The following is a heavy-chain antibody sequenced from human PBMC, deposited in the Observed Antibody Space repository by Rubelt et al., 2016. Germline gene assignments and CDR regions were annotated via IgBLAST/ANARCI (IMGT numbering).Heavy chain of an antibody. CDR1: GGSISSRSYY. Sequence: QLQLQESGPGLVKPSETLSLTCAVSGGSISSRSYYWGWIRQPPGKGLEWIGEINHSGSTNYNPVLKSRVTISGDTSKNQFSLELSSVTAADTAVYYCARGRLAAAVNFDYWGQGTLVTVSS. V-gene: IGHV4-39*07. J-gene: IGHJ4*02. CDR2: INHSGST. CDR3: ARGRLAAAVNFDY. D-gene: IGHD6-13*01.